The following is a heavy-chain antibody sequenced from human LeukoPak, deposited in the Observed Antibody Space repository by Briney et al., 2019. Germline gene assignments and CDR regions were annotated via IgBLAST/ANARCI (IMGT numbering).Heavy chain of an antibody. D-gene: IGHD5-18*01. CDR1: GGSISSYY. CDR3: AREDGDTSMADY. V-gene: IGHV4-59*12. Sequence: SETLSLTCTVSGGSISSYYWSWIRQPPGKGLEWIGYIYYSGSTNYNPSLKSRVSMSVDTSNNRFSLRLNSVTAADTAVYFCAREDGDTSMADYWGQGILVTVSS. CDR2: IYYSGST. J-gene: IGHJ4*02.